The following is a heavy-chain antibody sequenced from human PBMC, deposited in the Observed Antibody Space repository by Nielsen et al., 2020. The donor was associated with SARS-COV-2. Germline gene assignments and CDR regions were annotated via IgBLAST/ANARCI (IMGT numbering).Heavy chain of an antibody. J-gene: IGHJ3*02. CDR2: IYYTGST. D-gene: IGHD1-26*01. CDR1: GGSIRSYY. Sequence: GSLTLSCTVSGGSIRSYYWTWIRQPPGKGLEWIGYIYYTGSTNYNPSLKSRVTMSVDTSKNQFSLKLRSVTAADTAVYFCATAVGATSSHDAFDIWGQGTMVTVSS. V-gene: IGHV4-59*08. CDR3: ATAVGATSSHDAFDI.